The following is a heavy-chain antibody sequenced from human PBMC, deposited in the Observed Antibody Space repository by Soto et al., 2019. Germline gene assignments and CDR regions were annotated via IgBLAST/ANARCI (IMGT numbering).Heavy chain of an antibody. CDR2: IYYSGDT. CDR3: ARGSAYYSHNWFDP. V-gene: IGHV4-59*01. J-gene: IGHJ5*02. CDR1: GGSISRYY. Sequence: SETLSLTCTVSGGSISRYYWTWIRQPPGKGLEWIGYIYYSGDTDYNPSLKSRVTISLDTSKNQFSLDLSSVTAADTAVYYCARGSAYYSHNWFDPWGQGTLVTVSS. D-gene: IGHD3-22*01.